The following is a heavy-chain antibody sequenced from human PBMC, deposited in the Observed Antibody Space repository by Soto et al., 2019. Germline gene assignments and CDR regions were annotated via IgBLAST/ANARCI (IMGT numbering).Heavy chain of an antibody. J-gene: IGHJ4*02. CDR3: ARAEGGAVAGTFDY. D-gene: IGHD6-19*01. CDR2: INHSGST. CDR1: GGSFSGYY. V-gene: IGHV4-34*01. Sequence: SETLSLTCAVYGGSFSGYYWSWIRQPPGKGLEWIGEINHSGSTNYNPSLKSRVTISVDTSKNQFSLKLSSVTAADTAVYYCARAEGGAVAGTFDYWGQGTLVTVSS.